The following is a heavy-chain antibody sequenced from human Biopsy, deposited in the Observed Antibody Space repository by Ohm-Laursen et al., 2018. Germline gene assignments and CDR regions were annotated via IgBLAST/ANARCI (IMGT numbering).Heavy chain of an antibody. Sequence: GSLRLSRSAPGFTFSSYPINWVRQAPGKGLEWVSSITRDGFYMFYADSVKGRFTISRDYAKNLVSLEMNSLRVEDTAVYYCARGGADFHGTDSWGQGTLVSVSS. CDR2: ITRDGFYM. D-gene: IGHD3-3*01. J-gene: IGHJ4*02. CDR1: GFTFSSYP. V-gene: IGHV3-21*06. CDR3: ARGGADFHGTDS.